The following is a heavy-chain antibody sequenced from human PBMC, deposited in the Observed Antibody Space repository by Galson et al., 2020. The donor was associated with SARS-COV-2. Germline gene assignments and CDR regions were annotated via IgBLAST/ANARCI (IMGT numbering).Heavy chain of an antibody. Sequence: ASVKVSCKASGFTFTDYYMNWVRQAPGQGLEWVGWINPYSGDTDQAQNFQGRVTMTSDTTINTAYMELSSLRSDDKAIYYCASGDYGVSWGQGTLITVSS. J-gene: IGHJ1*01. CDR1: GFTFTDYY. CDR3: ASGDYGVS. CDR2: INPYSGDT. D-gene: IGHD4-17*01. V-gene: IGHV1-2*02.